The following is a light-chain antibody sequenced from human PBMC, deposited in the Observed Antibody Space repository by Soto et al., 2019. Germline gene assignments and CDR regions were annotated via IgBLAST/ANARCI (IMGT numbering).Light chain of an antibody. CDR3: QQTYSTLT. V-gene: IGKV1-39*01. CDR1: QSISSY. Sequence: DIQMTQSPSSLSASVGDRVTITCRASQSISSYLNWYQQKPGKAPKLLIYAASSLQSGGPSRFSGRGSGTDFTLTISSLQPEDFATYYCQQTYSTLTFGPGTKVDIK. CDR2: AAS. J-gene: IGKJ3*01.